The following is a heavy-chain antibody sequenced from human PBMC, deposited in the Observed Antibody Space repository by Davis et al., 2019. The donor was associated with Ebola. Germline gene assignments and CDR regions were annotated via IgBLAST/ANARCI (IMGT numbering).Heavy chain of an antibody. J-gene: IGHJ5*02. CDR2: INHSGST. CDR3: ARELRILGSP. V-gene: IGHV4-34*01. Sequence: PSETLSLTCAVYGGSFSGYYWSWIRQPPGKELEWIGEINHSGSTNYNPSLKSRVTISVDTSKNQFSLKLSSVTAADTAVYYCARELRILGSPWGQGTLVTVSS. D-gene: IGHD1-26*01. CDR1: GGSFSGYY.